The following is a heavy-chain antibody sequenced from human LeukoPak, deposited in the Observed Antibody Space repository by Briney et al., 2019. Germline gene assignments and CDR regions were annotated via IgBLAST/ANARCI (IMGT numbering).Heavy chain of an antibody. CDR1: GGSISSYY. Sequence: SETLSLTCTVSGGSISSYYWSWIRQPPGKGLEWIGYIYYSGSTNYNPSLKSRVTISVDTSKNQFSLKLSSVTAADTAVYYCARGTYYYDSSGYYYPYFDYWGQGTLVTVPS. CDR3: ARGTYYYDSSGYYYPYFDY. J-gene: IGHJ4*02. V-gene: IGHV4-59*01. D-gene: IGHD3-22*01. CDR2: IYYSGST.